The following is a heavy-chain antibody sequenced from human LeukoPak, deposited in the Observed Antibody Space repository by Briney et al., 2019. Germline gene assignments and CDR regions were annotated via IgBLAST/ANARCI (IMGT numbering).Heavy chain of an antibody. CDR1: GFTFSDYY. V-gene: IGHV3-11*01. CDR3: ARDLQQLVPFDY. Sequence: GGSLRLSCAASGFTFSDYYMSWLRQAPGKGLEWVSYISSSGSNIYYADSVKGRFTISRDNAKNSLYLQMNSLRAEDTAVYYCARDLQQLVPFDYWGQGTLVTVSS. CDR2: ISSSGSNI. J-gene: IGHJ4*02. D-gene: IGHD6-13*01.